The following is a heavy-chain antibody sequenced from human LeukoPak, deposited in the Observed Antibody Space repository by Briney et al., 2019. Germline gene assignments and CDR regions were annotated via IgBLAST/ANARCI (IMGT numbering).Heavy chain of an antibody. CDR1: GYTFSGFY. J-gene: IGHJ4*02. V-gene: IGHV1-2*02. CDR2: INPKNGDT. Sequence: ASVKVSCKSTGYTFSGFYINWVRQAPGQGLEWMGWINPKNGDTHYAQDFLGRVTMTRDTSISTAYMELSRLTSDDTAVYYCARDGRLRNGYDNFYIWGQGTLVTVSS. D-gene: IGHD5-18*01. CDR3: ARDGRLRNGYDNFYI.